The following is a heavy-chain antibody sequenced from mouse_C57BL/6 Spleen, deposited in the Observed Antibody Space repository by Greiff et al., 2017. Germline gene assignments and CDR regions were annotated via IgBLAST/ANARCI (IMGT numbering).Heavy chain of an antibody. J-gene: IGHJ3*01. CDR1: GFSLTSYG. CDR2: IWGVGST. V-gene: IGHV2-6*01. D-gene: IGHD2-5*01. CDR3: ASGGDYSNYVLFAY. Sequence: QVQLQESGPGLVAPSQSLSITCTVSGFSLTSYGVDWVRQSPGKGLEWLGVIWGVGSTNYNSALKSRLSISKDNSKSQVFLKMNSLQTDDTAMYYWASGGDYSNYVLFAYWGQGTLVTVSA.